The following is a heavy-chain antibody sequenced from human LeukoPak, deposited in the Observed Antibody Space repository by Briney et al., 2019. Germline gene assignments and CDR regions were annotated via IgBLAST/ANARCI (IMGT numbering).Heavy chain of an antibody. J-gene: IGHJ4*02. CDR2: LHYGGST. V-gene: IGHV4-39*01. CDR1: GGSIGSSSYY. D-gene: IGHD3-22*01. CDR3: ARLTFHYDGSGYYFDY. Sequence: PSETLSLTCTVSGGSIGSSSYYWGWIRQPPGKGLEWIGSLHYGGSTDYNPSLKSRVTISVDTSKKQISLKQNSVTAADTAVYYCARLTFHYDGSGYYFDYWGQGTLVTVSS.